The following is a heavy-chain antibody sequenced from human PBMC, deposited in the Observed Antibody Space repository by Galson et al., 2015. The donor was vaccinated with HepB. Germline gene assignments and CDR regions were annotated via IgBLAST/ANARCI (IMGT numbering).Heavy chain of an antibody. CDR2: TYYRSKWYN. Sequence: CAISGDSVSSNSAAWNWIRQSPSRGLEWLGRTYYRSKWYNDYAVSVKSRITINPDTSKNQFSLQLNSVTPEDTAVYYCARSFSSSWQVVHPYYFDYWGQGTLVTVSS. CDR3: ARSFSSSWQVVHPYYFDY. D-gene: IGHD6-13*01. J-gene: IGHJ4*02. CDR1: GDSVSSNSAA. V-gene: IGHV6-1*01.